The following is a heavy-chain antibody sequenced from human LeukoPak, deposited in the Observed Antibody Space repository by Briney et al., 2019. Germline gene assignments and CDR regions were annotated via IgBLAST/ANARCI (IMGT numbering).Heavy chain of an antibody. J-gene: IGHJ4*02. V-gene: IGHV3-33*01. Sequence: GRSLRLSCAASGFTFSSYGMHWVRQAPGKGLEWVAVIWYDGSNKYYTDSVKGRLTISRDNSKDTLFLQMNSLRAEDTAVYYCAREGPRGNSQFDYWGQGTLVTVSS. CDR2: IWYDGSNK. CDR1: GFTFSSYG. CDR3: AREGPRGNSQFDY. D-gene: IGHD2/OR15-2a*01.